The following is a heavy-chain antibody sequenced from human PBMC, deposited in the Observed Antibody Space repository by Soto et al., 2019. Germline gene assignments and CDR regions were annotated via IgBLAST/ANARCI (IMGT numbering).Heavy chain of an antibody. J-gene: IGHJ4*02. V-gene: IGHV3-30*18. Sequence: PGGSLRLSCAASGFTFSSYGMHWVRQAPGKGLEWLAVISYDGSNKYYADSVKGRFTISRDNSKNTLYLQMNSLRAEDTAVYYCAKSAPYSSSSAELNYWGQGTLVTVSS. CDR3: AKSAPYSSSSAELNY. CDR2: ISYDGSNK. D-gene: IGHD6-6*01. CDR1: GFTFSSYG.